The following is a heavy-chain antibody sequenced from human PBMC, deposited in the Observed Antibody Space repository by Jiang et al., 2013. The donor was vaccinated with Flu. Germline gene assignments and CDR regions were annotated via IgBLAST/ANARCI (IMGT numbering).Heavy chain of an antibody. D-gene: IGHD2-2*01. Sequence: QSGSELKKPGASVRVSCKASGYTFTRYAMNWVRQAPGQGLQWMGWIDTNTGNPTYAQGFTGRFVFSLDTSVSTAYLQISSLKAEDTAVYYCARARVPAALRPKDAFDTWGQGTMVTVSS. J-gene: IGHJ3*02. CDR3: ARARVPAALRPKDAFDT. CDR2: IDTNTGNP. V-gene: IGHV7-4-1*02. CDR1: GYTFTRYA.